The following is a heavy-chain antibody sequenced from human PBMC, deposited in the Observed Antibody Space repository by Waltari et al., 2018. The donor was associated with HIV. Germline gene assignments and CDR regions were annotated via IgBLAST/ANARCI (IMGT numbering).Heavy chain of an antibody. D-gene: IGHD3-22*01. CDR2: IHPIGTT. V-gene: IGHV4-34*01. Sequence: QLQIQQWGAGLVKPSETLSLTCAVSGKSFTGFYWSFIRQPPGKGLEWIGEIHPIGTTNYNPSLKSRVTLSLQTSKSEFYLTLTSVTAADTAVYYCARRAGHSNGSQRLDHWGQGTLVNVSA. J-gene: IGHJ4*02. CDR1: GKSFTGFY. CDR3: ARRAGHSNGSQRLDH.